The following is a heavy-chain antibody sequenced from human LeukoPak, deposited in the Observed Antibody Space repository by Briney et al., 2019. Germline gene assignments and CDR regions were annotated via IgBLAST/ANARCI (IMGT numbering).Heavy chain of an antibody. CDR1: GGTFGSYT. V-gene: IGHV1-69*02. D-gene: IGHD3-10*01. Sequence: SVKVSCKASGGTFGSYTISWVRQAPGQGLEWMGRIIPILGEPDYAQKFQGRVTITADMSTSTAYMELSSLRSEDTAVYYCARKGGLGTYGIFDYWGQGTLVTVSS. CDR2: IIPILGEP. CDR3: ARKGGLGTYGIFDY. J-gene: IGHJ4*02.